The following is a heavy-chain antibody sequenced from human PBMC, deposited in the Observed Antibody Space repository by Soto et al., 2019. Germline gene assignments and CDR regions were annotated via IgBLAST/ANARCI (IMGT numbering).Heavy chain of an antibody. Sequence: QVQLVQSGAEVKKPGASVKVSCKASGYTFTSYDINCVRQSTGQGLEWLGWMNPNSGNTGYAQKFQGRVTMTRNTPRSKAYMDLSSLRSEDTAFYYCAIVSGWFRTWGNWFGPWGQGPLVTVAS. D-gene: IGHD7-27*01. CDR1: GYTFTSYD. V-gene: IGHV1-8*01. CDR3: AIVSGWFRTWGNWFGP. J-gene: IGHJ5*02. CDR2: MNPNSGNT.